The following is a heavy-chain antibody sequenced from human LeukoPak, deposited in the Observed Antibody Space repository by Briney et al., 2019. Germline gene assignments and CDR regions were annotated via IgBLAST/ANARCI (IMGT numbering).Heavy chain of an antibody. V-gene: IGHV3-21*01. Sequence: GGSLRLSCVASGFTFSNSAMNWVRQAPGKGLEWVSSINNVASHIYYADSVKGRFTISRDNAKNSVSLEMNNLRAGDTAVYYCAREGGYDYSYRDYWGQGTLVTVSS. CDR3: AREGGYDYSYRDY. J-gene: IGHJ4*02. D-gene: IGHD5-12*01. CDR2: INNVASHI. CDR1: GFTFSNSA.